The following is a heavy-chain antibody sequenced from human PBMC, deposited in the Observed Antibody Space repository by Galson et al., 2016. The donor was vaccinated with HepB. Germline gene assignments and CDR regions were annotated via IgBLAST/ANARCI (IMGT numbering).Heavy chain of an antibody. CDR3: ARALYWNHFDH. J-gene: IGHJ4*02. V-gene: IGHV4-34*01. CDR2: INHGGVT. Sequence: SETLSLTCAMSGGSFSGYYWNWIRQTPGKGLEWIGEINHGGVTTYNAALKSRVTISVDRSLNQVSLTLSALTAADTAMYFCARALYWNHFDHWGQAALVIVSS. D-gene: IGHD2/OR15-2a*01. CDR1: GGSFSGYY.